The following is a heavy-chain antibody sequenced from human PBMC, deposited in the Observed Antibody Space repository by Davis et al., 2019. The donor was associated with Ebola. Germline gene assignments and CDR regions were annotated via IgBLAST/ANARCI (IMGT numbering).Heavy chain of an antibody. CDR2: ITSNSIYI. D-gene: IGHD5/OR15-5a*01. J-gene: IGHJ6*02. CDR1: GFTFSSYG. V-gene: IGHV3-21*04. Sequence: GGSLRLSCAASGFTFSSYGMHWVRQAPGKGLEWVSSITSNSIYIYNADSVKGRFTISRDNAKNSLYLQMNSLRAEDTAVYYCAKSYAPPDVYGYGMDVWGQGTTVTVSS. CDR3: AKSYAPPDVYGYGMDV.